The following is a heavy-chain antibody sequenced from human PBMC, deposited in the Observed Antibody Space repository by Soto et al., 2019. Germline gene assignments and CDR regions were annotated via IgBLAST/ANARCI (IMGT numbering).Heavy chain of an antibody. CDR3: ARGRRFRYSSGWYVFDY. CDR2: MNPNSGNT. CDR1: GYTFTSYD. Sequence: QVQLVQSGAEVKKPGASVKVSCKASGYTFTSYDINWVRQATGQGLEWMGWMNPNSGNTGYAQKFQGRVTMTRNTSISTAYMELSSLRSEDTAVYYCARGRRFRYSSGWYVFDYWGQGTLVTVSS. J-gene: IGHJ4*02. D-gene: IGHD6-19*01. V-gene: IGHV1-8*01.